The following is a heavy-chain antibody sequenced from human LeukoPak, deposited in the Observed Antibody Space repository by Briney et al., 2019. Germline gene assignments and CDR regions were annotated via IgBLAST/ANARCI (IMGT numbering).Heavy chain of an antibody. V-gene: IGHV5-51*01. D-gene: IGHD6-13*01. CDR2: INPGDSDT. J-gene: IGHJ4*02. Sequence: GASLQISCKGSGYSFTNYWIGWVRQMPGKGLEWMGIINPGDSDTRYSPSFQGQVTISADKSISTAYLQWSSLKASDTAMYYCARPAAPYSSSWAIDYWGQGTLVTVSS. CDR3: ARPAAPYSSSWAIDY. CDR1: GYSFTNYW.